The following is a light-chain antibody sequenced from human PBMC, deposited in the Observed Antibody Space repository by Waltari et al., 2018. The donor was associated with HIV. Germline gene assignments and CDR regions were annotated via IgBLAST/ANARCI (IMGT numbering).Light chain of an antibody. Sequence: QSALTQPASVSGSPGQSITISCTGTSSAVGSYNLVSWYQQEPGKAPKLMSYEVSKRPAGVSNRYSGSKSDNTPALTEAGLQDEDEADCYCCSYAVSGTPVFGGGTKLTVL. CDR3: CSYAVSGTPV. V-gene: IGLV2-23*02. J-gene: IGLJ2*01. CDR2: EVS. CDR1: SSAVGSYNL.